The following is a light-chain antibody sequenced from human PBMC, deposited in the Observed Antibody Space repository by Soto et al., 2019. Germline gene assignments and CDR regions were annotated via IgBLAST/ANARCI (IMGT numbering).Light chain of an antibody. CDR2: EVS. CDR3: SSYTSASALL. J-gene: IGLJ1*01. V-gene: IGLV2-14*01. Sequence: QSVLTQPASVSGSPGQSITISCTGTSSDVGGYNYVSWYQQHPGKAPKFMIFEVSNRPSGVSYRFSGSKSGNTASLTISGLQADDEADYYCSSYTSASALLFGTGTKVTVL. CDR1: SSDVGGYNY.